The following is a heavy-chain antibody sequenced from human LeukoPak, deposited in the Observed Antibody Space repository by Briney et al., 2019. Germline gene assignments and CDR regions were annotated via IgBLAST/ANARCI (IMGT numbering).Heavy chain of an antibody. Sequence: SETLSLTCTVSGGSISSSSYYWGWIRQPPGKGLEWIGSIYYSGSTYYNPSLKSRVTISVDTSKNQFSLKLSSVTAADTAVYYCAGTYYYDSSGYFFDYWGQGTLVTVSS. V-gene: IGHV4-39*07. J-gene: IGHJ4*02. CDR2: IYYSGST. CDR3: AGTYYYDSSGYFFDY. CDR1: GGSISSSSYY. D-gene: IGHD3-22*01.